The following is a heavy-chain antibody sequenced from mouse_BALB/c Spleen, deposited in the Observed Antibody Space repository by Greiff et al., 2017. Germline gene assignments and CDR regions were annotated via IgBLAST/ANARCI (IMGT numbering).Heavy chain of an antibody. V-gene: IGHV5-6-5*01. CDR2: ISSGGST. CDR1: GFTFSSYA. Sequence: EVKLVESGGGLVKPGGSLKLSCAASGFTFSSYAMSWVRQTPEKRLEWVASISSGGSTYYPDSVKGRFTISRDNAKNNLYLQMSSLKSEDTAMYYCARDHYFDYWGQGTTLTVSS. J-gene: IGHJ2*01. CDR3: ARDHYFDY.